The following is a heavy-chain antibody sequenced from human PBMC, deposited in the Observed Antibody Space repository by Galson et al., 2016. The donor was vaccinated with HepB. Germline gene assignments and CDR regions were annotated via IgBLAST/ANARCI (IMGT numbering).Heavy chain of an antibody. CDR2: IIPIFGTP. CDR1: GGTFSSYT. Sequence: SVKVSCKASGGTFSSYTIAWVRQAPGQGLECLGGIIPIFGTPNYAQKFKGRVTITADTSTSTAYMELNGLTSDDTAIYYCARLREVYNYFVPFDYWGQGTLVTVSS. J-gene: IGHJ4*02. CDR3: ARLREVYNYFVPFDY. V-gene: IGHV1-69*06. D-gene: IGHD5-24*01.